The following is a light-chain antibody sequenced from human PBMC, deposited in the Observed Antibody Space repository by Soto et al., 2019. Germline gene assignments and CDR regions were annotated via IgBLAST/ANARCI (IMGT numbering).Light chain of an antibody. CDR1: QSVNTKY. Sequence: EIVLTQSPGTLSLSPGERATLSCRASQSVNTKYLAWYQQKPGQAPRLLISGVSSRATGIPDRFSGSGSGTDFILTISRVEPEDFAVYYCQQRSNWPTFGPGTKVDI. CDR3: QQRSNWPT. V-gene: IGKV3D-20*02. CDR2: GVS. J-gene: IGKJ3*01.